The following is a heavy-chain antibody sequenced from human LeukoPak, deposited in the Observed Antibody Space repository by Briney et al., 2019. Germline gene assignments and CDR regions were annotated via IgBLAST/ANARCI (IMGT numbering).Heavy chain of an antibody. D-gene: IGHD4/OR15-4a*01. V-gene: IGHV3-21*01. Sequence: GGSLRLSCVASGFSFSSYSMSWVRQPPGPGLEWVSCISSASNHIPSAELLRGRFTISRDNAKNSLYLQMSGLRAEDTAVYYCARDLGRGADYYGANFMDVWGQGTTVTVSS. CDR2: ISSASNHI. CDR1: GFSFSSYS. CDR3: ARDLGRGADYYGANFMDV. J-gene: IGHJ6*02.